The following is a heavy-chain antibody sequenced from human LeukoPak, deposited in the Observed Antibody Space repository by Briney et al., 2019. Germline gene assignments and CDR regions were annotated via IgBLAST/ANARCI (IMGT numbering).Heavy chain of an antibody. J-gene: IGHJ4*02. CDR3: SGAYFDY. CDR1: GFTFSSYG. Sequence: TGGSLRLSCAASGFTFSSYGMHWVRQAPGKGLEWVAVISYDGSNKYYADSVKGRFTISGDNSKNTLYLQMNSLRAEDTAVYYCSGAYFDYWGQGTLVTVSS. D-gene: IGHD7-27*01. V-gene: IGHV3-30*03. CDR2: ISYDGSNK.